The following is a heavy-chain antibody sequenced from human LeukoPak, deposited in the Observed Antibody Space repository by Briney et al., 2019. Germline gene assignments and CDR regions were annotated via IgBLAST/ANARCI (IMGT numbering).Heavy chain of an antibody. CDR2: INHSGST. CDR1: GGSISSYY. CDR3: ARTPWLRFRRELDY. V-gene: IGHV4-34*01. J-gene: IGHJ4*02. D-gene: IGHD5-12*01. Sequence: PSETLSLTCTVSGGSISSYYWSWIRQPPGKGLEWIGEINHSGSTNYNPSLKSRVTISVDTSKNQFSLKLSSVTAADTAVYYCARTPWLRFRRELDYWGQGTLVTVSS.